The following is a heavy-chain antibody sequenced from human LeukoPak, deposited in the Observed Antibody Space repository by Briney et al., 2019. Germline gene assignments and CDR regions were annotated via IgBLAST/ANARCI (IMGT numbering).Heavy chain of an antibody. D-gene: IGHD3-16*01. Sequence: GGSLRLSCAASGFTFSSHWMHWVRQAPGKGLVWVSHINSDGSSTSHADSVKGRFTISRDNAKNTLYLQMNSLRVEDTAVYYCVRDPPGEGMDVWGQGTTVNVSS. CDR2: INSDGSST. CDR1: GFTFSSHW. V-gene: IGHV3-74*01. CDR3: VRDPPGEGMDV. J-gene: IGHJ6*02.